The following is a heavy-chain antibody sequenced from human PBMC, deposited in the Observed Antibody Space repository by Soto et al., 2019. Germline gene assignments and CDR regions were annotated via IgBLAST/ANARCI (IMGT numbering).Heavy chain of an antibody. Sequence: QVHLVQSGAEVKKPGASVKVSCKASGYTFTSYGITWVRQAPGQGLEWMGWISAHNGNTDYAQKLQGRVIVTRDTSSSTAYMELRSLRSDDTAVYYCARGRYGDYWGQGALVTVSS. D-gene: IGHD1-1*01. CDR2: ISAHNGNT. CDR1: GYTFTSYG. J-gene: IGHJ4*02. V-gene: IGHV1-18*01. CDR3: ARGRYGDY.